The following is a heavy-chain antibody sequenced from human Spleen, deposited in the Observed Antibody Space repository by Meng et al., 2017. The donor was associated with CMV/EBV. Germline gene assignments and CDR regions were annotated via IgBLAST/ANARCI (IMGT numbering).Heavy chain of an antibody. J-gene: IGHJ4*02. D-gene: IGHD1-26*01. Sequence: ASVKVSCKASGYTFTSYGISWVRQAPGQGLEWMGWISAYNGNTNYAQKLQGRVSMTTDTSTSTAYMELRSLRPDDTAGYYCARNPRRIFYSGGYATKLGHRPFDYWGQGTLVTVSS. CDR3: ARNPRRIFYSGGYATKLGHRPFDY. CDR1: GYTFTSYG. V-gene: IGHV1-18*01. CDR2: ISAYNGNT.